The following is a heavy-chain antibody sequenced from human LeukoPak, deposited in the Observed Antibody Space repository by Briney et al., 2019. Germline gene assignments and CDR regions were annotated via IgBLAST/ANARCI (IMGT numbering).Heavy chain of an antibody. CDR3: AREYCSGGSCYVDNA. V-gene: IGHV4-59*12. J-gene: IGHJ4*02. CDR1: GVSISSYY. Sequence: SSETLSLTCTVSGVSISSYYWSWIRQPPGKGLEWIGYIYYSGSTNYNPSLKSRVTISVDTSKNQFSLKLSSVTAADTAVYYCAREYCSGGSCYVDNAWGQGTLVTVSS. D-gene: IGHD2-15*01. CDR2: IYYSGST.